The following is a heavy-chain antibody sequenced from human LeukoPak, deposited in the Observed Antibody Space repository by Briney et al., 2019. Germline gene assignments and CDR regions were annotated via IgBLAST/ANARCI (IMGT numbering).Heavy chain of an antibody. Sequence: GGSLRLSCAASGFTFSGYEMNWVRQAPGKGLESVSSLSRSCTIISYADSMRGGLTISRDNAKNSLYLQMNSLRAEDTAVYYCARKRDDYYVDYWGQGTLGTVSS. J-gene: IGHJ4*02. V-gene: IGHV3-48*03. CDR3: ARKRDDYYVDY. D-gene: IGHD3-3*01. CDR2: LSRSCTII. CDR1: GFTFSGYE.